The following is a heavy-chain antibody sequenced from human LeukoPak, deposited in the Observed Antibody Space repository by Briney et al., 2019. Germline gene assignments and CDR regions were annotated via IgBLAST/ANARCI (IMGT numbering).Heavy chain of an antibody. D-gene: IGHD2-2*02. CDR3: ARGRYCSSTSCYTGRSYYYYYMDV. CDR1: GGSFSGYY. V-gene: IGHV4-34*01. CDR2: INHSGST. J-gene: IGHJ6*03. Sequence: SETLSLTCAVYGGSFSGYYWSWIRKPPGKGLEWIGEINHSGSTNYNPSLKSRVTISVDTSKNQFSLKLSSVTAADTAVYYCARGRYCSSTSCYTGRSYYYYYMDVWGKGTTVTVSS.